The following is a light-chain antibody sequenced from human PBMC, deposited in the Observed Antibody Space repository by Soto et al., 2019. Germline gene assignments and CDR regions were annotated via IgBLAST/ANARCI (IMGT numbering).Light chain of an antibody. CDR3: HQYGSSPRT. J-gene: IGKJ1*01. CDR1: QSVSSNH. CDR2: GAS. V-gene: IGKV3-20*01. Sequence: EIVLTQYPGTLSLSPGERATLSCRASQSVSSNHLAWYQQKPGQAPRLLIYGASSRATDIPDRFSGSGSGTDFTLTISRLEPEDFAVYHCHQYGSSPRTFGQGTKVEVK.